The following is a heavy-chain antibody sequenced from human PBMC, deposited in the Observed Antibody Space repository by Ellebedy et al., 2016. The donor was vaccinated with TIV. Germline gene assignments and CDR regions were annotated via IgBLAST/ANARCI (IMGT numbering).Heavy chain of an antibody. J-gene: IGHJ4*02. CDR2: IIPIFGTA. CDR3: ARDHLTIFGVTLPDY. CDR1: GGTFSSYA. Sequence: ASVKVSCKASGGTFSSYAISWVRQAPGQGLEWMGGIIPIFGTANYAQKFQGRVTITADESTSTAYMELSSLRSEDTAVYYCARDHLTIFGVTLPDYWGQGTLVTVSS. D-gene: IGHD3-3*01. V-gene: IGHV1-69*13.